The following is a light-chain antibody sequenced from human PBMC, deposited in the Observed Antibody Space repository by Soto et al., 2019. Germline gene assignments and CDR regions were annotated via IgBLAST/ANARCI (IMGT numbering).Light chain of an antibody. Sequence: DIQMTQSPSTLSASVGDRVTITCRASQSVSIWLAWYQQKPGKAPRLLIYDAASLKTGVPSRFSGSGSGTNFAVYGRSVPPDDFATWWRQYVSSFGQGTKVDIK. V-gene: IGKV1-5*01. CDR1: QSVSIW. CDR3: QYVSS. CDR2: DAA. J-gene: IGKJ2*01.